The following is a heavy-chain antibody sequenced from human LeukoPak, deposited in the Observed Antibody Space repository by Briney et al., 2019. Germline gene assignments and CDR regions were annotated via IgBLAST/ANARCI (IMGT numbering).Heavy chain of an antibody. D-gene: IGHD2-2*01. CDR3: ASGLPRSTRKVPHSNAFDI. Sequence: PAASVKVSCKASGYTFTSYYMHWVRQAPGQGLEWMGITNPSGGSTSYAQKFQGRVTMTRDTSTSTVYMELSSLRSEDTAVYYCASGLPRSTRKVPHSNAFDIWGQGTMVTVSS. CDR1: GYTFTSYY. J-gene: IGHJ3*02. CDR2: TNPSGGST. V-gene: IGHV1-46*01.